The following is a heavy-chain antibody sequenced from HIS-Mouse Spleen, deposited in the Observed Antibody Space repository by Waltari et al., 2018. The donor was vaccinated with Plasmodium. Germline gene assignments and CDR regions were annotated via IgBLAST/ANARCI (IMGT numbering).Heavy chain of an antibody. CDR1: GYTFSGYG. Sequence: QVQLVQSGAEGKRPGASVKVSCKASGYTFSGYGNSRVRKAPGQGLEWMGWISGYNGNTNYAQKVQGRVTMTTDTSTSTAYMELRSLRSDDTAVYYCARLLPWVHGHFDYWGQGTLVTVSS. J-gene: IGHJ4*02. V-gene: IGHV1-18*01. CDR2: ISGYNGNT. D-gene: IGHD1-26*01. CDR3: ARLLPWVHGHFDY.